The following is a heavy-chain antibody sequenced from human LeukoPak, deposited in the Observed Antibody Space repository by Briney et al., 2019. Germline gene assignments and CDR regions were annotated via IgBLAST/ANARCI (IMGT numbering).Heavy chain of an antibody. CDR3: ASRRVAAPPGPKEY. D-gene: IGHD2-15*01. CDR1: GGTFSSYA. CDR2: IIPIFGTA. J-gene: IGHJ4*02. Sequence: SVKVSCKASGGTFSSYAISWVRQAPGQGLEWIGGIIPIFGTANYAQKFQGKVTITAAECTSTAYLELSSLRSEDTAVYCCASRRVAAPPGPKEYWGQGTLVTVSS. V-gene: IGHV1-69*13.